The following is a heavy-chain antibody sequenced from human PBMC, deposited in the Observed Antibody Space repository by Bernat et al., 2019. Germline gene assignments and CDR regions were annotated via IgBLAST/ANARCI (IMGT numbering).Heavy chain of an antibody. CDR1: GFTFSSYW. V-gene: IGHV3-7*03. CDR2: INQDGSEK. Sequence: EVQLVESGGGLVQPGESLRLSCAASGFTFSSYWMSWVRQAPGKGLEWVANINQDGSEKYYVDSVKGRFTISRDNAKNSLYLQMNSLRAEDTAVYYCARDLGDYDFWSGYYHYFDYWGQGTLVTVSS. D-gene: IGHD3-3*01. J-gene: IGHJ4*02. CDR3: ARDLGDYDFWSGYYHYFDY.